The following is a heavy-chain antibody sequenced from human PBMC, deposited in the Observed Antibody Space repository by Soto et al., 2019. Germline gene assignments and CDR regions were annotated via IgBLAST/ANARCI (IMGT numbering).Heavy chain of an antibody. CDR1: GFTFSTYV. D-gene: IGHD5-18*01. Sequence: GGSLRLSCAASGFTFSTYVMHWVRQAPGKGLECVAVISYDGSNKYYADSVKGRFTISRDNSKNTLYLQTNSLRAEDTAVYYCAKERGYNYGYDAMDVWGQGTTVTVSS. J-gene: IGHJ6*02. V-gene: IGHV3-30-3*01. CDR3: AKERGYNYGYDAMDV. CDR2: ISYDGSNK.